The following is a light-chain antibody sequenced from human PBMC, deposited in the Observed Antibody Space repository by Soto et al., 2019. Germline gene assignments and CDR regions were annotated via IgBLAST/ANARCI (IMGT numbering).Light chain of an antibody. V-gene: IGLV2-14*01. J-gene: IGLJ1*01. CDR2: EVT. Sequence: QSLLTHPASVCGSPGQSITISCSGSSSDVGNGYDSVSWYQQHPGKAPKLIIYEVTNRPSGVSSRFSGSKSGNTASLTISGLQAEDEADYACSLCTVRVAPYVYRSGTNVTVL. CDR1: SSDVGNGYDS. CDR3: SLCTVRVAPYV.